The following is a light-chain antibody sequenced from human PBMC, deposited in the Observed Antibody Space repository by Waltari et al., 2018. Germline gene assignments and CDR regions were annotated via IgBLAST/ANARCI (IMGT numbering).Light chain of an antibody. V-gene: IGKV2-30*01. J-gene: IGKJ1*01. CDR2: RVS. CDR3: MQGAHWPPT. CDR1: QSLLYRDGYTY. Sequence: DVVVTQSPLSLPVTPGQPASMSCRSSQSLLYRDGYTYLNWFHQRPGQSPRRLIYRVSSRDSGVPDRFSGSGSGADFTLNISRVKAEDVGVYYCMQGAHWPPTFGQGTNLDIK.